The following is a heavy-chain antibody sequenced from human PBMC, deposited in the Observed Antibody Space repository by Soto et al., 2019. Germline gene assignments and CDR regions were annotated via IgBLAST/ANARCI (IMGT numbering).Heavy chain of an antibody. V-gene: IGHV3-33*01. CDR1: GFTFSSYG. Sequence: QVQLVESGGGVVQPGRSLRLSCAASGFTFSSYGMHWVRQAPGKGLEWVAVIWYDGSNKYYADSVKGRFTISRDNSKNTVYLQVNRRRGEGTAVYYCASDILTGSGYWGQGTLVTVSS. D-gene: IGHD3-9*01. CDR3: ASDILTGSGY. CDR2: IWYDGSNK. J-gene: IGHJ4*02.